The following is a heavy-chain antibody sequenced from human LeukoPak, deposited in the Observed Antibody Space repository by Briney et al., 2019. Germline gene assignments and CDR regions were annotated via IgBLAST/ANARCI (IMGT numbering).Heavy chain of an antibody. D-gene: IGHD6-19*01. CDR2: INPNSGGT. CDR1: GYTFTSYG. Sequence: ASVKVSCKASGYTFTSYGISWVRQAPGQGLEWMGWINPNSGGTNYAQKFQGRVTMTRDTSISTAYMELSRLRSDDTAVYYCAREGYSSGLKDYWGQGTLVTVSS. CDR3: AREGYSSGLKDY. V-gene: IGHV1-2*02. J-gene: IGHJ4*02.